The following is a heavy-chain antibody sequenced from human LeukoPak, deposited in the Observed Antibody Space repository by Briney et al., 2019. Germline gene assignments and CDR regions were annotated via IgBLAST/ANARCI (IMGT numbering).Heavy chain of an antibody. CDR3: ARARGRWVTNFDY. J-gene: IGHJ4*02. CDR1: GFTFSSYA. CDR2: ISYDGSNK. D-gene: IGHD4-17*01. Sequence: GRSLRLSCAASGFTFSSYAMHWVRQAPGKGLEWVAVISYDGSNKYCADSVKGRFTISRDNSKNTLYLQMNSLRAEDTAVYYCARARGRWVTNFDYWGQGTLVTVSS. V-gene: IGHV3-30-3*01.